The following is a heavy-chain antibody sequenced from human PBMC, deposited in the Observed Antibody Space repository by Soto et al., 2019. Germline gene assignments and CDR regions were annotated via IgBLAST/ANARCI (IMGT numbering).Heavy chain of an antibody. Sequence: GASVKVSCKACGGTFSSXAISWVRQAPGQGLEWMGGIIPIFGTANYAQKFQGRVTITADESTSTAYMELSSLRSEDTAVYYCARSELYSYGLVYFQHWGQGTLVTVSS. CDR3: ARSELYSYGLVYFQH. V-gene: IGHV1-69*13. CDR2: IIPIFGTA. J-gene: IGHJ1*01. CDR1: GGTFSSXA. D-gene: IGHD5-18*01.